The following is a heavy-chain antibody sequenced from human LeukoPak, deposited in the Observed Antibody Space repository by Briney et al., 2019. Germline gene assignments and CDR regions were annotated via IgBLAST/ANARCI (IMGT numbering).Heavy chain of an antibody. CDR1: GFTFSSYA. CDR2: ISGSGAGI. D-gene: IGHD3-10*01. V-gene: IGHV3-23*01. CDR3: ARTTTPHYYGSGSYALGY. J-gene: IGHJ4*02. Sequence: GGSLRLSCAASGFTFSSYAMSWVRQAPGKGLEWVSAISGSGAGIYYADSVKGRFTISRDNSKNTLYLQMSSLSAEDTAVYYCARTTTPHYYGSGSYALGYWGQGTLVTVPS.